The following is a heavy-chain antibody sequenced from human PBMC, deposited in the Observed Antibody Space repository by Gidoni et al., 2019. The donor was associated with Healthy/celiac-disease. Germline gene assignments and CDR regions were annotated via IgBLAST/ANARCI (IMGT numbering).Heavy chain of an antibody. J-gene: IGHJ4*02. CDR1: GFTFSSYA. CDR2: ISYDGSNK. Sequence: QVQLVESGGGVVPPGRSLRLSCAASGFTFSSYAMHWVRQAPGKGLEWVAVISYDGSNKYYADSVKGRFTISRDNSKNTLYLQMNSLRAEDTAVYYCARVWGNWNYFDYWGQGTLVTVSS. V-gene: IGHV3-30*04. CDR3: ARVWGNWNYFDY. D-gene: IGHD1-20*01.